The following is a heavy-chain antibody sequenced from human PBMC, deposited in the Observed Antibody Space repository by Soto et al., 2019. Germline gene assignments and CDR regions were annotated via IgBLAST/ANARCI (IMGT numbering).Heavy chain of an antibody. CDR3: ARDRMGAVAGLPDY. Sequence: QVQLVESGGGVVQPGRSLRLSCAASGFTFSSYGMHWVRQAPGKGLEWVAVIWYDGSNKYYADSVKGRFTISRDNSKNTLYLQMNSLRAEDTAVYYCARDRMGAVAGLPDYWGQGTLVTVSS. CDR1: GFTFSSYG. V-gene: IGHV3-33*01. J-gene: IGHJ4*02. D-gene: IGHD6-19*01. CDR2: IWYDGSNK.